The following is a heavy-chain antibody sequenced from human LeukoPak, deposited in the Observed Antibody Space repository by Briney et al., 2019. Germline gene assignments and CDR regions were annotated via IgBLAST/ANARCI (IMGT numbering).Heavy chain of an antibody. J-gene: IGHJ3*02. Sequence: GGSLRLSCAASGFTISSSYMSWVRQAPGKGLEWLAILYRDGGTTYYADSVKGRFTISRDSSKNTLYLQMNSLRAEDTAVYYCAKIIAVAGTGEDNVFDIWGQGTMVTVSS. CDR3: AKIIAVAGTGEDNVFDI. V-gene: IGHV3-53*01. CDR2: LYRDGGTT. D-gene: IGHD6-13*01. CDR1: GFTISSSY.